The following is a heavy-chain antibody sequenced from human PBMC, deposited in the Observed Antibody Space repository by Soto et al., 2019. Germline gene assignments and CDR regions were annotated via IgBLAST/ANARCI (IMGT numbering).Heavy chain of an antibody. CDR1: GGSFSGYF. Sequence: SETLSLTCTVSGGSFSGYFWTWIRQPPGKGLEWLAEINHSGITNYNPSVESRVSMSVDTSKNQFSLRLYSVTAADTAVYYCAPLSVSLSGPYGIHVWGQGTTVTVSS. CDR2: INHSGIT. CDR3: APLSVSLSGPYGIHV. J-gene: IGHJ6*02. D-gene: IGHD2-15*01. V-gene: IGHV4-34*01.